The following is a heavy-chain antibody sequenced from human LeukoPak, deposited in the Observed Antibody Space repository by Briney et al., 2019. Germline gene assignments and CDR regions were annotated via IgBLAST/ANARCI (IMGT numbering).Heavy chain of an antibody. Sequence: ASVKVSCKASGYTFTSYAMHWVRQAPGQRLEWRGGTKVGNGNTKYSQKFQGRVTITRDTSASTAYMELSSLRSEDTAVYYCARGLSVGVVYAIPRWFDPWGQGTLVTVSS. CDR3: ARGLSVGVVYAIPRWFDP. D-gene: IGHD2-8*02. CDR1: GYTFTSYA. CDR2: TKVGNGNT. V-gene: IGHV1-3*01. J-gene: IGHJ5*02.